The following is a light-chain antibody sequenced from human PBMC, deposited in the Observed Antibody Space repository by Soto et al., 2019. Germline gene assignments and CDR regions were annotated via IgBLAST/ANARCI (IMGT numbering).Light chain of an antibody. V-gene: IGLV2-14*01. J-gene: IGLJ7*01. CDR3: SSYTSSSTAV. Sequence: QSVLPQPASVSGSPGQSITIACTGTSSDVGGYNYVSWYQQHPGKAPKLMIYDVSNRPSGVSNRFSGSKSGNTASLTISGLQAEDEADYYCSSYTSSSTAVFGGGTQLTVL. CDR1: SSDVGGYNY. CDR2: DVS.